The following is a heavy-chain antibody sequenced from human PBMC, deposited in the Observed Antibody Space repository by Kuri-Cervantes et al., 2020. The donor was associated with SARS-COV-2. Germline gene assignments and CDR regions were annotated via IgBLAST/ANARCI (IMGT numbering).Heavy chain of an antibody. CDR2: IKEDGSEK. V-gene: IGHV3-7*02. J-gene: IGHJ5*02. CDR1: GLTFSGFW. D-gene: IGHD3-16*01. Sequence: GESLKISCAPSGLTFSGFWMSWVRQAPGKGLECVANIKEDGSEKYYVDSVKGRFTISRDNAKNSLYLQMNSLRAEDTAVYYCARVRGDYVPWGQGTLVTVSS. CDR3: ARVRGDYVP.